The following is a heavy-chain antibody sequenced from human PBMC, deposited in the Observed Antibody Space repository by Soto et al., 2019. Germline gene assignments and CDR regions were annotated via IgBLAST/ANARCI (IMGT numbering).Heavy chain of an antibody. CDR1: GVSISDTSYY. Sequence: PSETLSLSCNVSGVSISDTSYYWGWIRQPPGKGLEWIGTIYFNGNTFYNPSLKSRLTISVDTSKNQISLRLTSVTAADTAVYYCARKASYWGQGTLVTVSS. V-gene: IGHV4-39*01. CDR3: ARKASY. CDR2: IYFNGNT. J-gene: IGHJ4*02.